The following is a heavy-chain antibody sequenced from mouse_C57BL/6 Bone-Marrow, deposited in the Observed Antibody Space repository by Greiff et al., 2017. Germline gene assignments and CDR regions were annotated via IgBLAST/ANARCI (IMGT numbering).Heavy chain of an antibody. Sequence: EVQLVESGAELVRPGASVKLSCTASGFNIKDDYMHWVKQRPEQGLAWIGWIDPENGDTEYASKFQGKATITAATSTNTADLQLSSLTSEDTAVYYCTTYSAMDYWGQGTSVTVSS. CDR2: IDPENGDT. CDR3: TTYSAMDY. J-gene: IGHJ4*01. CDR1: GFNIKDDY. V-gene: IGHV14-4*01.